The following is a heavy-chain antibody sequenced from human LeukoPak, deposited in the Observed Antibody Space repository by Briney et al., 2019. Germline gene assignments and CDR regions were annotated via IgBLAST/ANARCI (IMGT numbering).Heavy chain of an antibody. Sequence: ASVKVSCKVSGYTLTELSMHWVRQAPGKGLEWMGGFDPEDGETIYAQKFQGRVTMTEDTSTDTAYMELSSLRSEDTAVYYCATHLTYDSKQWLVFYWGQGTQVTVSS. V-gene: IGHV1-24*01. CDR1: GYTLTELS. CDR3: ATHLTYDSKQWLVFY. D-gene: IGHD6-19*01. CDR2: FDPEDGET. J-gene: IGHJ4*02.